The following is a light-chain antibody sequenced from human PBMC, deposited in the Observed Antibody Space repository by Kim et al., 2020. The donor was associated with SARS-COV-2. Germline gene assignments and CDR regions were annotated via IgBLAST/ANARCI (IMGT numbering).Light chain of an antibody. CDR1: SDDIGAYNY. CDR3: CSFAVK. CDR2: DVY. V-gene: IGLV2-11*01. Sequence: QSALTQPRSVSGSPGQSVTISCSGTSDDIGAYNYVSWYQLHPGKAPKLLIYDVYKRPSGVPDRFSGFKSGNMASLTVSGLQAEDEAEYYCCSFAVKFGEGTQLTVL. J-gene: IGLJ2*01.